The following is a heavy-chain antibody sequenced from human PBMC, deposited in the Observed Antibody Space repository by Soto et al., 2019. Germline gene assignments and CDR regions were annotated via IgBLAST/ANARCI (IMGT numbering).Heavy chain of an antibody. J-gene: IGHJ5*01. V-gene: IGHV1-46*01. CDR3: ARGHSGSNSPDS. CDR2: INPSGGST. CDR1: GYTFTNYY. D-gene: IGHD2-15*01. Sequence: ASVKVSCKASGYTFTNYYMHWVRQAPGQGLEWMGIINPSGGSTTYAQNFQGRVTMTRDASTNTVYMDLSSLRSEDTAVYYCARGHSGSNSPDSWGQGTLVTVSS.